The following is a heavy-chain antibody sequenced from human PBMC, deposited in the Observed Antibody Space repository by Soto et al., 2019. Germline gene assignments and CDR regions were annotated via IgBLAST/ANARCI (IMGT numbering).Heavy chain of an antibody. D-gene: IGHD2-2*01. J-gene: IGHJ4*02. CDR3: ARSVVPAAMSFDY. CDR2: IYYSGST. CDR1: GGSISSGDCY. Sequence: PSETLSLTCTITGGSISSGDCYWSWIRQAPGKGLEWIGYIYYSGSTYYNPSLKSRVTISVDTSKNQFSLKLSSVTAADTAVYYCARSVVPAAMSFDYWGQENLLTISS. V-gene: IGHV4-30-4*01.